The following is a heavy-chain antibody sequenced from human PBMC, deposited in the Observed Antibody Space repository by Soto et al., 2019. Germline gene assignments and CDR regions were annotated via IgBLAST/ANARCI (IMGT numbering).Heavy chain of an antibody. CDR3: ASSPRGYCSSTSCRELGNYYGMDV. V-gene: IGHV5-10-1*01. D-gene: IGHD2-2*01. CDR2: IDPSDSYT. CDR1: GYSFTSYW. Sequence: GESLKISGKGSGYSFTSYWISWVRQMPGKGLEWMGRIDPSDSYTNYSPSFQGHVTISADKSISTAYLQWSSLKASGTAMYYCASSPRGYCSSTSCRELGNYYGMDVWGQGTTVTVSS. J-gene: IGHJ6*02.